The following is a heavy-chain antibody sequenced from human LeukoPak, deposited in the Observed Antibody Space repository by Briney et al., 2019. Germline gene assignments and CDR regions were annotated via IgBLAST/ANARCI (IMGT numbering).Heavy chain of an antibody. CDR2: INPSGGSG. V-gene: IGHV1-46*01. CDR3: ARGGDSGYSSSSGFDN. D-gene: IGHD6-6*01. CDR1: GYTFINYH. J-gene: IGHJ4*02. Sequence: GASVKVSCKASGYTFINYHMHWVRQAPGQGLEWMGMINPSGGSGSYAQKFRGRLTVTTDMSTSTVNMELRSLGVQDTAVYYCARGGDSGYSSSSGFDNWGQGTLVTVSS.